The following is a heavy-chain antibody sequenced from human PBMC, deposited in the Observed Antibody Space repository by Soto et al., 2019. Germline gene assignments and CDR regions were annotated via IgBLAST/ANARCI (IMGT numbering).Heavy chain of an antibody. Sequence: GGSLRLSCVASGFTFNNFYVNWVRQAPEKGLEWVSSISGNSAYVKYIDSVKGRFTISRDNAKTSLYLQMDSLRVEDTAVYFCARAPPGDLYGMDVWGQGTTVTVS. CDR2: ISGNSAYV. D-gene: IGHD2-21*02. CDR3: ARAPPGDLYGMDV. CDR1: GFTFNNFY. J-gene: IGHJ6*02. V-gene: IGHV3-21*01.